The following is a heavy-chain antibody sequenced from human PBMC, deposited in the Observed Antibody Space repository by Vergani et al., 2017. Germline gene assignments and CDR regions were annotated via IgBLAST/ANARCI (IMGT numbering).Heavy chain of an antibody. Sequence: VQLVESGGGVVQPGRSLRLSCAASGFIFSNYGMHWVRQAPGKGLEWVAVIWYDESNKYYADSVKGRFNIYRDNSKNTLYLQMDSLRAEDTAVYYCARDREWDGSFHFDNWGRGTLVIVSS. CDR1: GFIFSNYG. V-gene: IGHV3-33*01. J-gene: IGHJ4*02. D-gene: IGHD1-26*01. CDR2: IWYDESNK. CDR3: ARDREWDGSFHFDN.